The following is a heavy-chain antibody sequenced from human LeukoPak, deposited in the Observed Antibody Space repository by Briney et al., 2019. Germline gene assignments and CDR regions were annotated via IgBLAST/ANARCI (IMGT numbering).Heavy chain of an antibody. J-gene: IGHJ4*02. Sequence: PSETLSLTCTVSGGSLSSSSYYWGWIRQPPGKGLGWIGSIYYSGSTYYNPSLKSRVAISVDTSKNQFSLKLSSVTAADTAVYYCARQGMDGETDQYYFDYWGQGTLVTVSS. D-gene: IGHD2-2*03. CDR1: GGSLSSSSYY. V-gene: IGHV4-39*01. CDR3: ARQGMDGETDQYYFDY. CDR2: IYYSGST.